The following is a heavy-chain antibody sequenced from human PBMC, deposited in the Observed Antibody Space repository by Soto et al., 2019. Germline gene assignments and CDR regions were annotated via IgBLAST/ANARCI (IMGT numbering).Heavy chain of an antibody. CDR3: AADGYFDRSSPPDLDV. CDR2: IVVGSGNT. V-gene: IGHV1-58*02. CDR1: GFIFSSSV. J-gene: IGHJ6*01. D-gene: IGHD3-9*01. Sequence: ASVKVSFKTSGFIFSSSVIHWVRQTRGQGLEWIGWIVVGSGNTTYAQRFQQRVTITRDMSTRTAHMELTSLRSEDTAVYYCAADGYFDRSSPPDLDVWGQGTTVTVSS.